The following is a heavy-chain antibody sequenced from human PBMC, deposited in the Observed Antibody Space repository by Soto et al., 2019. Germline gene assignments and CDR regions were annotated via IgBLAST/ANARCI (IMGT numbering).Heavy chain of an antibody. D-gene: IGHD3-22*01. CDR1: GGSFSGYY. V-gene: IGHV4-34*01. CDR3: ARGHDSSGYYYADYYYYGMDV. CDR2: INHSGST. J-gene: IGHJ6*02. Sequence: PSETLSLTCAVYGGSFSGYYWSWIRQPPGKGLEWIGEINHSGSTNYNPSLKSRVTISVDTSKNQFSLKLSSVTAADTAVYYFARGHDSSGYYYADYYYYGMDVWGQGTTVTVSS.